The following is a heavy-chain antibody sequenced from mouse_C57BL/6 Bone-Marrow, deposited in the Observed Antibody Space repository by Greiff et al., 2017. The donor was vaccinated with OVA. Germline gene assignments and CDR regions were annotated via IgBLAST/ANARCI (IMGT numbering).Heavy chain of an antibody. CDR2: ISYSGST. V-gene: IGHV3-1*01. J-gene: IGHJ1*03. D-gene: IGHD1-1*01. Sequence: EVQGVESGPGMVKPSQSLSLTCTVTGYSITSGYDWHWIRHFPGNKLEWMGYISYSGSTNYNPSLKSRISITHDTSKNHFFLKLNSVTTEDTATYYCAREGTVVASPNWYFDVWGTGTTVTVSS. CDR1: GYSITSGYD. CDR3: AREGTVVASPNWYFDV.